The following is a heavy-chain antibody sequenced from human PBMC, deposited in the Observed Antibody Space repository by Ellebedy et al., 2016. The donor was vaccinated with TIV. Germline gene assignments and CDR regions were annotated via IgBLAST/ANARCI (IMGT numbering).Heavy chain of an antibody. V-gene: IGHV3-48*02. CDR2: ISSSSSSI. Sequence: PGGSLRLSCAASGFSFSTYSMNWVRQTPGKGLEWVSYISSSSSSIYYADSVKGRFTISRDNAKNSLYLQMNSLRDEDTALYYCARFGADLGYCTTTGCYEDYWGQGTLVTVSS. D-gene: IGHD2-8*01. CDR3: ARFGADLGYCTTTGCYEDY. CDR1: GFSFSTYS. J-gene: IGHJ4*02.